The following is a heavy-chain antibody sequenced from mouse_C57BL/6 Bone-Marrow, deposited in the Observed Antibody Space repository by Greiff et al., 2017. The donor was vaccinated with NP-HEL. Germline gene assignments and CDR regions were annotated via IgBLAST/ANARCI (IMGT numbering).Heavy chain of an antibody. CDR1: GFTFSDYY. CDR2: ISNGGGST. CDR3: ARLYRMDY. J-gene: IGHJ4*01. D-gene: IGHD2-1*01. Sequence: EVNLVESGGGLVQPGGSLKLSCAASGFTFSDYYMYWVRQTPEKRLEWVAYISNGGGSTYYPDTVKGRFTISRDNTKNTLYLQMSRLKSEDTAMYYCARLYRMDYWGQGTSVTVSS. V-gene: IGHV5-12*01.